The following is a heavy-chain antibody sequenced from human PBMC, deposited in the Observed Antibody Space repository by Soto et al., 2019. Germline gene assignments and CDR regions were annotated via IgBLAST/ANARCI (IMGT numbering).Heavy chain of an antibody. Sequence: EVQLLESGARLVQPGWSLRLYCVASGFTVSSHAMSWVRQAPGKGPEWVSGISGSGSNTYYADSVKGRFTISRDNSKNTLYLQMSSLRAEDTALYYCAKRFTIFVLVKLSHDMDDWGQGTMVTVSS. CDR1: GFTVSSHA. CDR2: ISGSGSNT. J-gene: IGHJ4*02. D-gene: IGHD3-3*01. V-gene: IGHV3-23*01. CDR3: AKRFTIFVLVKLSHDMDD.